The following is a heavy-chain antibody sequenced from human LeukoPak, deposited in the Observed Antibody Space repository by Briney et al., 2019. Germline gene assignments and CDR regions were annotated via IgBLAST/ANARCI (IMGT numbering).Heavy chain of an antibody. CDR1: GFTFSTYW. CDR3: ARAPSEIGGYYPEYFRH. D-gene: IGHD3-22*01. CDR2: IKSDGST. J-gene: IGHJ1*01. Sequence: GGSPRLSCAASGFTFSTYWMHWVRHAPGRGLVWVSRIKSDGSTNYADPVKGRFTISRDNANNTLSLQMNSLRPEDTGVYYCARAPSEIGGYYPEYFRHWGQGTLVTVSS. V-gene: IGHV3-74*01.